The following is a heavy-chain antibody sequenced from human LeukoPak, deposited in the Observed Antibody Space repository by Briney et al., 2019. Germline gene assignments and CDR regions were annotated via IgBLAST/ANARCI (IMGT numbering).Heavy chain of an antibody. V-gene: IGHV4-38-2*02. J-gene: IGHJ6*03. CDR2: IYHSGSP. CDR3: AREGRYCGGGRCSYMDV. D-gene: IGHD2-15*01. CDR1: GGSISSYY. Sequence: SETLSLTCTVSGGSISSYYWSWIRQPPGKGLEWIGSIYHSGSPYYNSSLKSRVTISVDTSKNQFSLKLSSVTAADTVVYYCAREGRYCGGGRCSYMDVWGKGTTVTVSS.